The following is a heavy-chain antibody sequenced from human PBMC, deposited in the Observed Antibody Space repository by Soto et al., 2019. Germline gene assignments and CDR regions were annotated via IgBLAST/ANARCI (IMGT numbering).Heavy chain of an antibody. CDR2: IYWDDDK. J-gene: IGHJ3*02. D-gene: IGHD3-10*01. V-gene: IGHV2-5*02. CDR1: GFSLSTSGVG. CDR3: AHSRWGLWFGDDAFDI. Sequence: SGPTLVKPTQTLTLTCTFSGFSLSTSGVGVGWIRQPPGKALEWLALIYWDDDKRYSPSLKSRLTITKDTSKNQVVLTMTNMDPVDTATYYCAHSRWGLWFGDDAFDIWGQGTMVTVSS.